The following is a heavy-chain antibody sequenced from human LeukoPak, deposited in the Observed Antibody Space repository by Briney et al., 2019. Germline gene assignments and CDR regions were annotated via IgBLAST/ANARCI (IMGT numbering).Heavy chain of an antibody. Sequence: GGSLRLSCAASGFTFSSYAMSWVRQAPGKGLEWVSAISGSVGSTYYADSVKGRFTISRDNSKNTLYLQMNSLRAEDTAVYYCARDRASDFSPDYWGQGTLVTVSS. CDR1: GFTFSSYA. J-gene: IGHJ4*02. D-gene: IGHD2-21*02. V-gene: IGHV3-23*01. CDR2: ISGSVGST. CDR3: ARDRASDFSPDY.